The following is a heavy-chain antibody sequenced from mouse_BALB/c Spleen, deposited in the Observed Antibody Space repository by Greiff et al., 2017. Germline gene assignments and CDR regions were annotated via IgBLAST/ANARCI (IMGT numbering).Heavy chain of an antibody. V-gene: IGHV14-3*02. CDR1: GFNIKDTY. CDR2: IDPANGNT. Sequence: VQLQQSGAELVKPGASVKLSCTASGFNIKDTYMHWVKQRPEQGLEWIGRIDPANGNTKYDPKFQGKATITADTSSNTAYLQLSSLTSEDTAVYYCARSALYYGSSYGYWGQGTTLTVSS. D-gene: IGHD1-1*01. CDR3: ARSALYYGSSYGY. J-gene: IGHJ2*01.